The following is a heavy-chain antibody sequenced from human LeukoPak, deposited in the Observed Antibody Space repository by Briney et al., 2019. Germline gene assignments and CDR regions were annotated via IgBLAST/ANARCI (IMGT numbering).Heavy chain of an antibody. D-gene: IGHD7-27*01. J-gene: IGHJ3*02. CDR2: ISSSSSTI. CDR1: GFTFSSYS. CDR3: ARKTGGSLDI. V-gene: IGHV3-48*01. Sequence: PGGSLRLSCAASGFTFSSYSMNWVRQVPGKGLEWVSYISSSSSTIYYADSVKGRFTISRDNAKDSLYLQMSSLRAEDTAVYYCARKTGGSLDIWGQGTMVTVSS.